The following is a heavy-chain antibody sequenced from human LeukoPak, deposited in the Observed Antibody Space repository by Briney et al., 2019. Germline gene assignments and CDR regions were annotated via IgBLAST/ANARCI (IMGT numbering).Heavy chain of an antibody. CDR1: GFTFSSYA. CDR2: ISYDGSNK. V-gene: IGHV3-30-3*01. J-gene: IGHJ6*02. CDR3: ARVGVAMAPYYYYGMDV. D-gene: IGHD3-3*01. Sequence: GGSLRLSCAASGFTFSSYAMHWVRQAPGKGLEWVAVISYDGSNKYYADSVKGRFTISRDNSKNTLYLQMNSLRAEDTAVYYCARVGVAMAPYYYYGMDVWGQGTTVTVSS.